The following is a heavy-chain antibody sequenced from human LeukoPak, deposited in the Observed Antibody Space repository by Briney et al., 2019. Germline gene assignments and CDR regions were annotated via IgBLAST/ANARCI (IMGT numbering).Heavy chain of an antibody. CDR1: GFTFSSYE. Sequence: GGSLRLSCAASGFTFSSYEMNWVRQAPGKGLEWVSYISSSGSTIYYADSVKGRFTISRDNAKNSLYLQMNSLRAEDTAVYYCARDRPSSGSYYSYWGQGTLVTVSS. V-gene: IGHV3-48*03. J-gene: IGHJ4*02. D-gene: IGHD1-26*01. CDR3: ARDRPSSGSYYSY. CDR2: ISSSGSTI.